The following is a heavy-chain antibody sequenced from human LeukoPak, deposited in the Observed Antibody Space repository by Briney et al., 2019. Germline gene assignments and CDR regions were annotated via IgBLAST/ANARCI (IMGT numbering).Heavy chain of an antibody. CDR3: ARDVKSRRRQWFGELSVYYYYYMDV. J-gene: IGHJ6*03. CDR1: GGSISSDY. CDR2: IYTTGST. D-gene: IGHD3-10*01. Sequence: SETLSLTCTVSGGSISSDYWSWIRQPAGKGLEWIGCIYTTGSTNYSPSLKSRVTMSVDTSKNQFSLKLSSVTAADTAVYYCARDVKSRRRQWFGELSVYYYYYMDVWGKGTTVTISS. V-gene: IGHV4-4*07.